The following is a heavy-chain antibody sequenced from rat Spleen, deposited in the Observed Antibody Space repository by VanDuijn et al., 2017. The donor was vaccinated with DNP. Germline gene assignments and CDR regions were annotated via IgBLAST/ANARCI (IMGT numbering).Heavy chain of an antibody. J-gene: IGHJ2*01. CDR3: ARHGRRVFDY. Sequence: EVQLVESGGGLVQPGRSLKLSCAASGFTFSNYGMAWVRQAPKKGLEWVATISYEGSSTYYRDSVKGRFTISRDNAKSTLYLQMDSLQTEETAIYYCARHGRRVFDYWGQGVMVTVSS. V-gene: IGHV5-7*01. D-gene: IGHD1-11*01. CDR1: GFTFSNYG. CDR2: ISYEGSST.